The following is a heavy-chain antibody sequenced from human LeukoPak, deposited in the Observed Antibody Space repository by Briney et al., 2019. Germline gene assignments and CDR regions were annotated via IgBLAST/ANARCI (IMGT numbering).Heavy chain of an antibody. CDR2: ISAYNGNT. CDR1: GYTFTSYG. CDR3: ARVGGVVVAAKIDY. D-gene: IGHD2-15*01. Sequence: ASVKVSCKASGYTFTSYGISWVRQAPGQGLERMGWISAYNGNTNYAQKLQGRVTMTTDTSTSTAYMELRSLRSDDTAVYYCARVGGVVVAAKIDYWGQGTLVTVSS. J-gene: IGHJ4*02. V-gene: IGHV1-18*01.